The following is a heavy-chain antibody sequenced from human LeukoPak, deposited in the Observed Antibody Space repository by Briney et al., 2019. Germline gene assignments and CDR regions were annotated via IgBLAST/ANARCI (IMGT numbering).Heavy chain of an antibody. J-gene: IGHJ4*02. Sequence: PRGSLGLSCAASGFTFSIFSMNWVRQAPGKGLVWVSRINSDGSTTSYTDSVKGRFTISRDNAKNTLYLQMNSLRAEDTAVYYCARARIAAGLIDYWGRGTLVTVSS. CDR3: ARARIAAGLIDY. CDR1: GFTFSIFS. CDR2: INSDGSTT. V-gene: IGHV3-74*01. D-gene: IGHD6-13*01.